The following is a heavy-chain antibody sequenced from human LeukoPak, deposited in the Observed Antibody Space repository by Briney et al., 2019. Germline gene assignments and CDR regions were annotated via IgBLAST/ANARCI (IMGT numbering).Heavy chain of an antibody. Sequence: SQTLSLTCAVSGGSISSGDYPWSWNRQPPGKGLEWIGYIFHTGHTSYNPSLKSRVTISVDMSKNQLSLKLSSVTAADTAVYYCARSGDILTGYHYYFDYWGQGTLVTVSS. D-gene: IGHD3-9*01. CDR2: IFHTGHT. J-gene: IGHJ4*02. V-gene: IGHV4-30-2*01. CDR3: ARSGDILTGYHYYFDY. CDR1: GGSISSGDYP.